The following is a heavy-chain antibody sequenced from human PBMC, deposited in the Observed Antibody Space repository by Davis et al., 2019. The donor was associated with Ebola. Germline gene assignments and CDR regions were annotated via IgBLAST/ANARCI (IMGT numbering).Heavy chain of an antibody. CDR3: ARGGRWYDIMTEASLMDV. J-gene: IGHJ6*04. CDR2: ISSSSTNI. D-gene: IGHD3-9*01. V-gene: IGHV3-48*04. Sequence: PGGSLRLSCSASGFRFSTYTMNWVRQAPGKGLEWISYISSSSTNIYYADSVKGRFTVSRDNAENSLFLQMDSLRAEDAAVYYCARGGRWYDIMTEASLMDVWGKGTTVGVSS. CDR1: GFRFSTYT.